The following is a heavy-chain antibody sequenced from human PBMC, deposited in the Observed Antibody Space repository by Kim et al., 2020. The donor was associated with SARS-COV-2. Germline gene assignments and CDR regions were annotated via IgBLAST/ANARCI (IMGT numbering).Heavy chain of an antibody. J-gene: IGHJ4*02. CDR3: ARGFGVLHMHFDN. Sequence: NDNPSPQDRLTMSVDTSKNQFSLRLSSVTAADTAVDYCARGFGVLHMHFDNWGRGTLVTVSS. V-gene: IGHV4-4*07. D-gene: IGHD3-16*01.